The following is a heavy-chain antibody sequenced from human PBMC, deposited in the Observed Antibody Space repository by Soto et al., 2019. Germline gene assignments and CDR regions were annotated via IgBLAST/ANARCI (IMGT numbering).Heavy chain of an antibody. CDR3: ARMVERTYDYVWGSYPY. D-gene: IGHD3-16*02. V-gene: IGHV1-69*13. Sequence: SVKVSCKASGGTFSSYAISWVRQAPGQGLEWMGGIIPIFGTANYAQKFQGRVTITADESTSTAYMELSSLRSEDMAVYYCARMVERTYDYVWGSYPYWGQGTLVTVSS. CDR2: IIPIFGTA. CDR1: GGTFSSYA. J-gene: IGHJ4*02.